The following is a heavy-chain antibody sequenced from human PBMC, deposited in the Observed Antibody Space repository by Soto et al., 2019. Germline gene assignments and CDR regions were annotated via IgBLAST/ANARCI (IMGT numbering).Heavy chain of an antibody. CDR1: GFTFSSYS. CDR3: ARDQPGYSYGYGLGY. CDR2: ISSSSSYI. Sequence: EVQLVESGGGLVKPGGSLRLSCAASGFTFSSYSMNWVRQAPGKGLEWVSSISSSSSYIYYADSVKGRFTISRDNAKNSLYLQMNSLRAEDTAEYYCARDQPGYSYGYGLGYWDQGTLVTVSS. D-gene: IGHD5-18*01. J-gene: IGHJ4*02. V-gene: IGHV3-21*01.